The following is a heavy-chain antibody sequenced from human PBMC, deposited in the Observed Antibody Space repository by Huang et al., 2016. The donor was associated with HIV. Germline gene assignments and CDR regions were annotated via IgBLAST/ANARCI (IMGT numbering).Heavy chain of an antibody. Sequence: QVQLEQSGPAVRKPGSSVKVSCQASGGSFSDQIISWVRQAPGQRFEWVGGIIPLLRAPAYAQEFKGRVTRTADESTATIYMELNSLTSEDTAVYYCAMSLRYQYDSRSYWGRYFDYWGQGTLVTVSS. J-gene: IGHJ4*02. CDR2: IIPLLRAP. CDR3: AMSLRYQYDSRSYWGRYFDY. D-gene: IGHD3-16*01. V-gene: IGHV1-69*01. CDR1: GGSFSDQI.